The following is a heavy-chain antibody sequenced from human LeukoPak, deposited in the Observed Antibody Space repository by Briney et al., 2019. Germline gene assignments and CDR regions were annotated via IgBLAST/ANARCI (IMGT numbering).Heavy chain of an antibody. Sequence: ASVKVSCKASGYTFTSYGISWVRQAPGQGLEWMGWISAYNGNTNYAQKLQGRVTMTTDTSTSTAYMELRSLRSDDTAVYYCARDRGSSWPLGWFDPWGQGTLVTVSS. CDR3: ARDRGSSWPLGWFDP. CDR2: ISAYNGNT. J-gene: IGHJ5*02. CDR1: GYTFTSYG. D-gene: IGHD6-13*01. V-gene: IGHV1-18*01.